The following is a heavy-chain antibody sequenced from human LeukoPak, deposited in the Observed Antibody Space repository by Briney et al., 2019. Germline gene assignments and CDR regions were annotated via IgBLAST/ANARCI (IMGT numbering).Heavy chain of an antibody. D-gene: IGHD3-22*01. Sequence: GGSLRLSCAASGFTFDDYAMHWVRQAPGKGLEWGSGISWNSGSIGYADSVKGRFTISRDNAKNSLYLQMNSLRAEDTALYYCARSAYYDSSGPTGAFDIWGQGTMVTVSS. J-gene: IGHJ3*02. CDR1: GFTFDDYA. CDR2: ISWNSGSI. CDR3: ARSAYYDSSGPTGAFDI. V-gene: IGHV3-9*01.